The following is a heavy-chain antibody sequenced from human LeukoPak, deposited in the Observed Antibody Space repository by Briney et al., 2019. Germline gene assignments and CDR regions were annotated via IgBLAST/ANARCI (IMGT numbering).Heavy chain of an antibody. CDR3: AKDGAVAGHFDY. D-gene: IGHD6-19*01. CDR2: ISYDGSNK. CDR1: GFTFSSYG. V-gene: IGHV3-30*18. Sequence: GGSLRLSCAASGFTFSSYGMHWVRQAPGKGLEWVAVISYDGSNKYHADSVKGRFTISRDNSKNTLYLQMNSLRAEDTAVYYCAKDGAVAGHFDYWGQGTLVTVSS. J-gene: IGHJ4*02.